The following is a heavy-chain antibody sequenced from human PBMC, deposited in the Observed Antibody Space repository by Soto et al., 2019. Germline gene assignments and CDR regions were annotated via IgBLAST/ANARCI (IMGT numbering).Heavy chain of an antibody. CDR3: TGDTSGYYYASAIDY. CDR1: GFTFGDYA. D-gene: IGHD3-22*01. CDR2: IRSKTYGGTT. J-gene: IGHJ4*02. Sequence: RLSCTASGFTFGDYAMSLFRQAPGRGLEWVGFIRSKTYGGTTEYAASVKGRFTISRDDSKRITYLQMNGLKTEDTAVYYCTGDTSGYYYASAIDYWGQGTLVTVSS. V-gene: IGHV3-49*03.